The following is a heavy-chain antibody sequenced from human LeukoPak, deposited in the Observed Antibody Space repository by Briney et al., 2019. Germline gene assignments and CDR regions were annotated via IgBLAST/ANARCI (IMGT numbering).Heavy chain of an antibody. D-gene: IGHD3-9*01. V-gene: IGHV3-23*01. CDR3: AKDPGTGYYYFEY. J-gene: IGHJ4*02. CDR1: GFTFSTYT. CDR2: ISASGGST. Sequence: GGSLRLSCAASGFTFSTYTMSWVRQAPGKGLERVSAISASGGSTYYADSVKGRFTISRDNSKNTLYLQMNSLGAEDTAVYYCAKDPGTGYYYFEYWGQGTLVTVSS.